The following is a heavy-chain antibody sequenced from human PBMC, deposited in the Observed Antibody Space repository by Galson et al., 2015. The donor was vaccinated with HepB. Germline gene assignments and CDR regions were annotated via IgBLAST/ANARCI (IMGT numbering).Heavy chain of an antibody. CDR2: ISGSGGHT. J-gene: IGHJ4*02. D-gene: IGHD4-17*01. CDR3: ARVDSSSTVTTNHAVHY. CDR1: GFTFSSYA. Sequence: RLSCAASGFTFSSYAMSWVRQAPGKGLEWVSAISGSGGHTYYADSVRGRFTISRDNSKNTLWLQMHSLTAADTAVYYCARVDSSSTVTTNHAVHYWGQGTLVTVSS. V-gene: IGHV3-23*01.